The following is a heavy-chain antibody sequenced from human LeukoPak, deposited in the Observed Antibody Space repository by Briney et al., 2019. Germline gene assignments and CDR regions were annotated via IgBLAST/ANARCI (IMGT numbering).Heavy chain of an antibody. CDR1: GSTFSSYG. CDR3: AKKGYSNGWRDSYYFDC. Sequence: PGGPLRPSCAASGSTFSSYGMHWVRQAPGKGLEWVAFIRSDGSNKYYADSVKGRFTISRDNSKLYLQMNSLRAEDTAVYYCAKKGYSNGWRDSYYFDCWGQGTLVTVSS. D-gene: IGHD6-19*01. V-gene: IGHV3-30*02. J-gene: IGHJ4*02. CDR2: IRSDGSNK.